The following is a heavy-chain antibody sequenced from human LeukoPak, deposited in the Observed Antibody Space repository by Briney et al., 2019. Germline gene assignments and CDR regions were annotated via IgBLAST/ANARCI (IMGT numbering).Heavy chain of an antibody. D-gene: IGHD1-26*01. CDR1: GYTFTSYG. V-gene: IGHV1-18*01. Sequence: ASVKVSCKASGYTFTSYGISWVRQAPGQGLEWMGWISGYNGNTNYAQKLQGRVTMTTDTSTSTAYMELRSLRSDDTAVYYCARDGSVGAIFGWLFAFDIWGQGTMVTVSS. CDR2: ISGYNGNT. J-gene: IGHJ3*02. CDR3: ARDGSVGAIFGWLFAFDI.